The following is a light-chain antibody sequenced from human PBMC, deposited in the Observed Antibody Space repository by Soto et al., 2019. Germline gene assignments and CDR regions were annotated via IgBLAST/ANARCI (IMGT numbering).Light chain of an antibody. CDR2: GAS. Sequence: PGERATLACRASQSVSGYLAWYQQRPGQAPRLLIYGASSRATGIPERFSGSGSGTDFTLTISRLAPEDFEVYYCQQYGSSPWTFGQGTKVDIK. CDR1: QSVSGY. J-gene: IGKJ1*01. CDR3: QQYGSSPWT. V-gene: IGKV3-20*01.